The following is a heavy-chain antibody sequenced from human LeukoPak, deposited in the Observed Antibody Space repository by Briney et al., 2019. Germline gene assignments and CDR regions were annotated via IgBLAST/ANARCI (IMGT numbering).Heavy chain of an antibody. J-gene: IGHJ4*02. CDR2: ISSSSSTI. CDR1: GFTFSSYS. V-gene: IGHV3-48*04. D-gene: IGHD3-10*01. CDR3: ARDRYYYGSGSYLTNDY. Sequence: AGGSLRLSCAASGFTFSSYSMNWVRQAPGKGLEWVSYISSSSSTIYYADSVKGRFTISRDNAKNSLYLQMNSLRAEDTAVYYCARDRYYYGSGSYLTNDYWGQGTLVTVSS.